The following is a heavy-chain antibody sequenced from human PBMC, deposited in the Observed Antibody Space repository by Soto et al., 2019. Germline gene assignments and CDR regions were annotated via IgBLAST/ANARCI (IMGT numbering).Heavy chain of an antibody. V-gene: IGHV1-69*08. CDR3: ARESYGYNFVEY. J-gene: IGHJ4*02. CDR2: IITFVALP. D-gene: IGHD5-12*01. CDR1: GDTFSSYS. Sequence: QVQLVQSGAEVKKPGSSVKVSYKASGDTFSSYSISWVRQAPGQGLEWMGRIITFVALPYYAQKFQGRVTITADKSTTTVYMDLSSLKSEDTAMYYCARESYGYNFVEYWGQGTLVTVSS.